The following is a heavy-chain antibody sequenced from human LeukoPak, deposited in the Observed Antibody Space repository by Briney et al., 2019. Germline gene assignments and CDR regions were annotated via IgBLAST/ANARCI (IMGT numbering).Heavy chain of an antibody. CDR3: ARDGVRIFDY. Sequence: PSETLSLTCTVSGGSISSSSYYWGWIRQPPGKGLEWIGSIYYSGSTYYNPSFKSRVTISVDTSKNQFSLKLSSVTAADTAVYYCARDGVRIFDYWGQGTLVTVSS. D-gene: IGHD3-10*01. CDR1: GGSISSSSYY. CDR2: IYYSGST. V-gene: IGHV4-39*07. J-gene: IGHJ4*02.